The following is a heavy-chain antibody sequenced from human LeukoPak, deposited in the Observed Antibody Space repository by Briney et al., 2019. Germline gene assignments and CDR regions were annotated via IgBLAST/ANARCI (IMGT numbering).Heavy chain of an antibody. D-gene: IGHD3-10*01. CDR2: ILTSGTT. Sequence: SETLSLTCNVSNGSISSYHWSWVRQPPGKGLEWIGYILTSGTTNYNPSLKSRLTISVDKSKNQFTLKLISVTAADTAVEYLWRLRVSGRYLYYFDYWGQGTLVTVSS. CDR3: WRLRVSGRYLYYFDY. J-gene: IGHJ4*02. CDR1: NGSISSYH. V-gene: IGHV4-4*09.